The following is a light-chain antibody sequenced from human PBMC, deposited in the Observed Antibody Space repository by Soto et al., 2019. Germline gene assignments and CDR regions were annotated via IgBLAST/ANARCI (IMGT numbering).Light chain of an antibody. V-gene: IGKV1-5*01. J-gene: IGKJ1*01. CDR3: LQYNGYYRT. CDR1: QTISGW. CDR2: DAS. Sequence: DIQMTQSPPTLSASVGDTVTITCRASQTISGWLAWYQQRPGKAPNLLIFDASTLESGVPSRFSGSGSGTTFTLTISSLQSDDFATYYCLQYNGYYRTFGQGTKVDIK.